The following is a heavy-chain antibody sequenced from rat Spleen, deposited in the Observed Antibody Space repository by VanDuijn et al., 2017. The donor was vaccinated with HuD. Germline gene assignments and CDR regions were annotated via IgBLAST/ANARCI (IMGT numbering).Heavy chain of an antibody. V-gene: IGHV2-8*01. CDR2: MRYNGDT. Sequence: QVQLTESGPGLVQPSQTLSLTCTVSGFSLTGYSVYWVRQPSGKGLEWMGRMRYNGDTSYNSALKSRLSISRDTSKSQVFLKMNSLQTDDTAIYFCARSYGGYTQHWFAYWGQGTLVSVSS. D-gene: IGHD1-11*01. J-gene: IGHJ3*01. CDR1: GFSLTGYS. CDR3: ARSYGGYTQHWFAY.